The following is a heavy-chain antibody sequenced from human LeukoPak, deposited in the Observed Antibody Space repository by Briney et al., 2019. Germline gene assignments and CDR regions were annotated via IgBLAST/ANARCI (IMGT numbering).Heavy chain of an antibody. CDR1: GFTFSSYE. D-gene: IGHD5-24*01. V-gene: IGHV3-48*03. J-gene: IGHJ4*02. CDR3: AVATIKDYFDY. Sequence: GGSLRLSCAASGFTFSSYEMNWVRQAPGKGLEGVSYISSSGSTIYYADSAKGRFTISRDNAKNSLYLQMNSLRAEDTAVYYCAVATIKDYFDYWGQGTLVTVSS. CDR2: ISSSGSTI.